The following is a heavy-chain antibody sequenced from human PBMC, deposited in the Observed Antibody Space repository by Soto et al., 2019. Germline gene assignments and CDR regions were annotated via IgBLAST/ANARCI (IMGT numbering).Heavy chain of an antibody. Sequence: ASVKVSCKTSGYKFSNYFIHWVRQAPGQGLQWMGIINPISGGATHAQKFQDRVTLTRDTSTSTVYMELGSLRSDDTAVYFCAREGDCSAGSCYHNPALAFAPGYYYYGMDVWG. D-gene: IGHD2-15*01. J-gene: IGHJ6*02. V-gene: IGHV1-46*01. CDR3: AREGDCSAGSCYHNPALAFAPGYYYYGMDV. CDR2: INPISGGA. CDR1: GYKFSNYF.